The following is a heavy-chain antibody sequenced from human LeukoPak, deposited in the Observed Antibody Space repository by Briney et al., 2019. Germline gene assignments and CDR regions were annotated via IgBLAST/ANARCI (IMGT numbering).Heavy chain of an antibody. CDR3: AILVGTIAVAGTYYYYGMDV. D-gene: IGHD6-19*01. V-gene: IGHV1-3*01. Sequence: ASVKVSCKASGYTFTSYAMHWVRQAPGQRLEWMGWINAGNGNTKYSQKFQGRVTITRDTSASTAYMELSSLRSEDTAVYYCAILVGTIAVAGTYYYYGMDVWGQGTTVTVSS. CDR1: GYTFTSYA. J-gene: IGHJ6*02. CDR2: INAGNGNT.